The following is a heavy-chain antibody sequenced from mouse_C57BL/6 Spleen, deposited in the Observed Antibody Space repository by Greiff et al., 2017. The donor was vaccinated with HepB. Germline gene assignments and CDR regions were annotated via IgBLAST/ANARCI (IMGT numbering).Heavy chain of an antibody. D-gene: IGHD3-3*01. CDR2: IRNKANGYTT. Sequence: DVKLVESGGGLVQPGGSLSLSCAASGFTFTDYYMSWVRQPPGKALEWLGFIRNKANGYTTEYSASVKGRFTISRDNSQSILYLQMNALRAEDSATYYCARYGGTRGYFDYWGQGTTLTVSS. CDR1: GFTFTDYY. V-gene: IGHV7-3*01. CDR3: ARYGGTRGYFDY. J-gene: IGHJ2*01.